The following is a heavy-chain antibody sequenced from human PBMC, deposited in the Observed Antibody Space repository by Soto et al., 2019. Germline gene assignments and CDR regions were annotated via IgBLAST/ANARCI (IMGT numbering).Heavy chain of an antibody. CDR3: ARVNYGDYYYGMDV. D-gene: IGHD4-17*01. V-gene: IGHV4-59*01. CDR2: ISYTGSA. Sequence: SETLSLTCTVACCSINYSYWTWIRQPPGKGLEWIGYISYTGSANYNASLKSRLTISVDTSKNQFSLKLSSVTAADTALYYCARVNYGDYYYGMDVWGQGTTVTVS. J-gene: IGHJ6*02. CDR1: CCSINYSY.